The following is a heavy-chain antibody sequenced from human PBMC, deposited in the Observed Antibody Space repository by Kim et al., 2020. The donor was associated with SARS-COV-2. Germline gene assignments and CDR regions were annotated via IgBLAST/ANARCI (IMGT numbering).Heavy chain of an antibody. J-gene: IGHJ4*02. D-gene: IGHD3-22*01. CDR2: ISSSSSYI. CDR1: GFTFSSYS. V-gene: IGHV3-21*04. Sequence: GGSLRLSCAASGFTFSSYSMNWVRQAPGKGLEWVSSISSSSSYIYYADSVKGRFTISRDNAKNSLYLQMNSLRAEDTAVYYCARNPAFYYDSSGYFFDYWGQGTLVTVSS. CDR3: ARNPAFYYDSSGYFFDY.